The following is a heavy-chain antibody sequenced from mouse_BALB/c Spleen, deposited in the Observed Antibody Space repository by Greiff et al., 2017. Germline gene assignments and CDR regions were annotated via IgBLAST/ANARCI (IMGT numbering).Heavy chain of an antibody. CDR1: GYTFSSYW. CDR2: ILPGSGST. D-gene: IGHD1-2*01. V-gene: IGHV1-9*01. Sequence: QVQLQQSGAELMKPGASVKISCKATGYTFSSYWIEWVKQRPGHGLEWIGEILPGSGSTNYNEKFKGKATFTADTSSNTAYMQLSSLTSEDSAVYYCARRPSTARAMDYWGQGTSVTVSS. J-gene: IGHJ4*01. CDR3: ARRPSTARAMDY.